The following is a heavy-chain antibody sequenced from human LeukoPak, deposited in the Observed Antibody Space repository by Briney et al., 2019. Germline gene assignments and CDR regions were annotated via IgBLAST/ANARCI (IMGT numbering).Heavy chain of an antibody. Sequence: ASVKVSCXASGGTFSSYTISWVRQARGQGLEWMERIIPILGIANYAQKFQGRVTITADKSTSTAYMELSSLRSEDTAVYYCAREDSMVRGVISFGGYNWFDPWGQGTLVTVSS. CDR1: GGTFSSYT. D-gene: IGHD3-10*01. J-gene: IGHJ5*02. CDR3: AREDSMVRGVISFGGYNWFDP. V-gene: IGHV1-69*04. CDR2: IIPILGIA.